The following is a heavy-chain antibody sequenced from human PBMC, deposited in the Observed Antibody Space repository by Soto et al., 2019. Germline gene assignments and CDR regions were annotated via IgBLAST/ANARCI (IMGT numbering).Heavy chain of an antibody. V-gene: IGHV4-34*01. CDR2: INHSGST. CDR3: ARGLITMVRENPS. J-gene: IGHJ4*02. D-gene: IGHD3-10*01. CDR1: GGSFSGYY. Sequence: PSETLSLTCAVYGGSFSGYYWSWIRQPPGKGLEWIGEINHSGSTNYNPSLKSRVTISVDTSKNQFSLKLSSVTAADTAVYYCARGLITMVRENPSWGQGTLVTVSS.